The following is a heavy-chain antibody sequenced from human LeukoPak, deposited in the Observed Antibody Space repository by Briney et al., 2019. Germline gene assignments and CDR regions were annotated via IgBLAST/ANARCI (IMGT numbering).Heavy chain of an antibody. J-gene: IGHJ4*02. CDR3: ARRGYRGYVARRGVDY. V-gene: IGHV1-8*01. Sequence: GASVKVSCKASGYTFTSYDINWVRQATGQGLEWMGWMNPNSGNTGYAQKFQGRVTTTTNTSISTAYMEMSSLRAEETAVYYCARRGYRGYVARRGVDYWGQGTLVTVSS. D-gene: IGHD5-12*01. CDR2: MNPNSGNT. CDR1: GYTFTSYD.